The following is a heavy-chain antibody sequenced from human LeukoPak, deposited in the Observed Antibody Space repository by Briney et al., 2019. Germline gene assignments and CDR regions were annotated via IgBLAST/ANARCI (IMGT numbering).Heavy chain of an antibody. J-gene: IGHJ4*02. CDR2: ISAYNRST. CDR1: GDSFITCG. D-gene: IGHD3-22*01. CDR3: ARPYDSSGYYNYYFDN. Sequence: ASVKFCCKASGDSFITCGIGWVLQAPGQGLEWMGWISAYNRSTDYAQNLQGRVTMTTDTSTSTAYMEMRSLRSDDTAVYYCARPYDSSGYYNYYFDNWGQGTLVTVSS. V-gene: IGHV1-18*01.